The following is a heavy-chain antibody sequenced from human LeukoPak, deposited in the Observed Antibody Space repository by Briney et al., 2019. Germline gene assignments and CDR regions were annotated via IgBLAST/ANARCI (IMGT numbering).Heavy chain of an antibody. V-gene: IGHV3-23*01. J-gene: IGHJ3*02. Sequence: GGSLRLSCAASGFTFSSYAMSWVLQAPGKGLEWVSAISGSGGGTYYADSVKGRFTISRDNAKSSLYLQMNSLRAEDTAVYYCVREILWFGTHGGAFDIWGQGTMVTVSS. D-gene: IGHD3-10*01. CDR1: GFTFSSYA. CDR3: VREILWFGTHGGAFDI. CDR2: ISGSGGGT.